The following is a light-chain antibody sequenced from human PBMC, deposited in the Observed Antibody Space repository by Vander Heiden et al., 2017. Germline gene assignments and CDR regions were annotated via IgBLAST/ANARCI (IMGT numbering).Light chain of an antibody. Sequence: IVITKSPDYLAVSLGERATINCKSSQSVLSSSNNKNYLAWYQQIPGQPPKLLINWASTRESGVPDRFSGSGSGTDFTLTISSLQAEHGPVYYCQQSSTTPLTYGGGTKVEIK. CDR2: WAS. CDR1: QSVLSSSNNKNY. J-gene: IGKJ4*01. V-gene: IGKV4-1*01. CDR3: QQSSTTPLT.